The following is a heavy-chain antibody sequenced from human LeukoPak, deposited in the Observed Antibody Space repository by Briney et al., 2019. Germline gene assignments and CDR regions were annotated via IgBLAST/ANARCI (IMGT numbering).Heavy chain of an antibody. J-gene: IGHJ4*02. Sequence: GASVKVSCKASGYTFTSYYMHWVRQAPGQGLEWMGIINPSGGSTSYAQKFQGRVTMTRNTSISTAYMELSSLRSEDTAVYYCARVPAEVDYWGQGTLVTVSS. V-gene: IGHV1-46*01. CDR1: GYTFTSYY. CDR3: ARVPAEVDY. D-gene: IGHD2-2*01. CDR2: INPSGGST.